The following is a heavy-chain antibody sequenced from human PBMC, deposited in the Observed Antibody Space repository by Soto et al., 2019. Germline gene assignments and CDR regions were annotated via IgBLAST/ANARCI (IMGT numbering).Heavy chain of an antibody. CDR3: ARGLYYYDSSGYYSP. J-gene: IGHJ5*02. V-gene: IGHV3-48*01. D-gene: IGHD3-22*01. CDR2: ISSSSRTI. CDR1: GFTFSSYS. Sequence: GGSLRLSCAASGFTFSSYSMNWVRQAPGKGLEWVSYISSSSRTIYYTDSVKGRFTISRDNAKNSLYLQMNSLRAEDTAVYYCARGLYYYDSSGYYSPWGQETLVTVSS.